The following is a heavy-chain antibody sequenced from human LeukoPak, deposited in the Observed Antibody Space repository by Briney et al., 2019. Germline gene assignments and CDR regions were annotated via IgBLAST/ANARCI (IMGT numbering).Heavy chain of an antibody. D-gene: IGHD6-6*01. CDR3: ARDHIAARPMSSY. V-gene: IGHV4-4*08. CDR2: IFSSGST. CDR1: GDSVSRYY. J-gene: IGHJ4*02. Sequence: PSETLSLTCTVSGDSVSRYYWTWIRQSPGKGLEWIGYIFSSGSTNYNPSLKSRVTMSVDTSKNRFSLKLNSVTAADTAVYYCARDHIAARPMSSYWGQGTLVTVS.